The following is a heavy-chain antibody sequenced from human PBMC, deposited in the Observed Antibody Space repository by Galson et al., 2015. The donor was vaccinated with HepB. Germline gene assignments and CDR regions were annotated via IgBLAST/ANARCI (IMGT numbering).Heavy chain of an antibody. V-gene: IGHV3-30*03. Sequence: SLRLSCAASGFTFSSYGMHWVRQAPGKGLEWVALISHDENNKYSADSVRGQFTISRDTSKNTVYLQMDSLRPEDTAVYYCVTGHCSGAYCYAGFWGPGTRVTVSS. CDR2: ISHDENNK. CDR3: VTGHCSGAYCYAGF. D-gene: IGHD2-15*01. CDR1: GFTFSSYG. J-gene: IGHJ4*02.